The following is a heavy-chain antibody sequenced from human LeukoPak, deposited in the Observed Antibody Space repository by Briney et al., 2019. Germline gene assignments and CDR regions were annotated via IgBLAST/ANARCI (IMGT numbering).Heavy chain of an antibody. V-gene: IGHV3-30*02. CDR3: VKSLSSGWSLHHAFDI. CDR1: GFTFSSYS. D-gene: IGHD6-19*01. CDR2: IRYDGSNK. J-gene: IGHJ3*02. Sequence: GRSLRLSCAASGFTFSSYSMHWVRQAPGKGLEWVAFIRYDGSNKYYADSVKGRFTISRDNSKNTLYLQMNSLRAEDTAVYYCVKSLSSGWSLHHAFDIWGQGTMVTVSS.